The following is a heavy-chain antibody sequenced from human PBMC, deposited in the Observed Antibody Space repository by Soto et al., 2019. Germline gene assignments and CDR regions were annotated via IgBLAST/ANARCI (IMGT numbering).Heavy chain of an antibody. CDR3: AHSSRGRAFDI. Sequence: SETRSLTCTVSGGSISSSDHYWSWIRQPPGKGLEWIGYIYYSGSTYYNPSLKSRVTISVDTSKNQFSLKLSSVTAADTAVYYCAHSSRGRAFDIWGQVTMVTVS. CDR2: IYYSGST. J-gene: IGHJ3*02. D-gene: IGHD2-2*01. CDR1: GGSISSSDHY. V-gene: IGHV4-30-4*01.